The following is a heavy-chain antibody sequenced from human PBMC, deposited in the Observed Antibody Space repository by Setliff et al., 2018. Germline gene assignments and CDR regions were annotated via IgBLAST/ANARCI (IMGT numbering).Heavy chain of an antibody. CDR1: GGSINSGPYY. V-gene: IGHV4-61*09. CDR2: IYSKGSM. D-gene: IGHD3-10*01. CDR3: ARERGFAGYYGSWTHQSFDL. J-gene: IGHJ5*02. Sequence: PSETLSLTCTVTGGSINSGPYYWTWIRQSAGKGLEWLGQIYSKGSMNYNPSLGSRLTISADTSNNQFSLNLISVTAADTAVYYCARERGFAGYYGSWTHQSFDLWGQGSLVTVSS.